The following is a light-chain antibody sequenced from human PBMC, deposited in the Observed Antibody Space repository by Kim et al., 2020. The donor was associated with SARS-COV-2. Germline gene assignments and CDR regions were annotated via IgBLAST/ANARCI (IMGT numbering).Light chain of an antibody. CDR3: QVWDRSSDHWV. J-gene: IGLJ3*02. V-gene: IGLV3-21*01. CDR2: YDS. Sequence: SYELTQPPSVSEAPGKTASITCGGNDIGSKSVHWYQQRPGQAPVLVIYYDSDRPSGIPERFSGSNSGNTATLTISMVEAGDEADYYCQVWDRSSDHWVFG. CDR1: DIGSKS.